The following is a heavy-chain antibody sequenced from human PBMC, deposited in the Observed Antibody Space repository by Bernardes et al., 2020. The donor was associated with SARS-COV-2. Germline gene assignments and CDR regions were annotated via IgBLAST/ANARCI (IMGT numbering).Heavy chain of an antibody. D-gene: IGHD6-6*01. Sequence: GGSLRLSCAASGFTFSSYSMNWVRQAPGKGLEWVSSISSSSSSYIYYADSVKGRFTISRDNAKNSLYLQMNSLRAEDTAVYYCARDPARDRPYYYYGMDVWGQGTTVTVSS. J-gene: IGHJ6*02. CDR1: GFTFSSYS. CDR3: ARDPARDRPYYYYGMDV. CDR2: ISSSSSSYI. V-gene: IGHV3-21*01.